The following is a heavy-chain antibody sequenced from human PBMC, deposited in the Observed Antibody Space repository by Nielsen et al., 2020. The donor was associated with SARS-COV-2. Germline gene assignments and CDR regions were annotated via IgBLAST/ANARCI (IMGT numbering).Heavy chain of an antibody. D-gene: IGHD2/OR15-2a*01. CDR2: ISWNSGSI. Sequence: SLKISCAASGFTFDDYAMHWVRQAPGKGLEWVSGISWNSGSIGYADSVKGRFTISRDNAKNSLYLQMNSLRAEDTALYYCAKAPSSGTDDAFDIWGQGTMVTVSS. CDR1: GFTFDDYA. V-gene: IGHV3-9*01. CDR3: AKAPSSGTDDAFDI. J-gene: IGHJ3*02.